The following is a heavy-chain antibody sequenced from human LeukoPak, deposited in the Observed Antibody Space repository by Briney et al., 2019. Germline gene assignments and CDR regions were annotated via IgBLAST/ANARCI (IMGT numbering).Heavy chain of an antibody. J-gene: IGHJ4*02. V-gene: IGHV3-9*01. CDR2: ISWNSGSI. Sequence: GRSLRLSCAASGFTFDDYAMHWVRQAPGKGLEWVSGISWNSGSIGYADSVKGRFTISRDNAKNSLYLQMNSLRAEDTALYYCAKDSKDLSRHGFDYWGQGTLVTVSS. CDR1: GFTFDDYA. CDR3: AKDSKDLSRHGFDY. D-gene: IGHD2-15*01.